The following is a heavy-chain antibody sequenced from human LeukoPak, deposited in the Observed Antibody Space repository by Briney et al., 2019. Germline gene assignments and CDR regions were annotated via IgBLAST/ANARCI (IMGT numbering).Heavy chain of an antibody. CDR2: IYSGGST. D-gene: IGHD3-22*01. CDR3: AREILSLYDSSGYLDY. V-gene: IGHV3-66*01. J-gene: IGHJ4*02. CDR1: GFTVSSNY. Sequence: GGSLRLSCAASGFTVSSNYMSWVRQAPGKGLEWVSVIYSGGSTYYADSVKGRFTISRDNSKNTLYLQMNSLRAEDTAVYYCAREILSLYDSSGYLDYWGQGTLVTVSS.